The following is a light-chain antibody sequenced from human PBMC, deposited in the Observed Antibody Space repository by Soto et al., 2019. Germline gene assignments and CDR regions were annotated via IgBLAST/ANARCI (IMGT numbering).Light chain of an antibody. CDR2: AAS. CDR1: QSVGNN. V-gene: IGKV3-15*01. J-gene: IGKJ4*01. CDR3: QQYSHWPLS. Sequence: EIVMTQSPGTLSVSPGGRATLSCRASQSVGNNLAWYQQKPGQAPRLLIYAASSRATGISARFTGSGSGTEFTLTVDSLQSEDFAVYFCQQYSHWPLSFGGGTKVEIK.